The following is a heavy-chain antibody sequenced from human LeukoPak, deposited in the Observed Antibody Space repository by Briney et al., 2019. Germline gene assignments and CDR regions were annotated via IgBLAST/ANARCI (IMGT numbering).Heavy chain of an antibody. J-gene: IGHJ4*02. D-gene: IGHD2-15*01. CDR1: GFTVSSNY. CDR3: ARFGYVAAVDV. V-gene: IGHV3-7*01. Sequence: AGGSLRLSCAASGFTVSSNYMSWVRQAPGTGLEWVANINPAGSETYYVDPVKGRFSISRDNAKNLVYLQMNSLRAEDTAVYHCARFGYVAAVDVWGQGTPVTVSS. CDR2: INPAGSET.